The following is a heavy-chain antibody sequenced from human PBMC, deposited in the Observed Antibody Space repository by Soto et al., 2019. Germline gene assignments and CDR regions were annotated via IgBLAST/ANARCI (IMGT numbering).Heavy chain of an antibody. CDR1: GYTFTNYV. CDR2: IGAYHGNT. D-gene: IGHD3-16*01. J-gene: IGHJ4*02. CDR3: ARDRDAFYTH. V-gene: IGHV1-18*01. Sequence: GASVKVSCKASGYTFTNYVVSWVLQAPGQGLEWMGWIGAYHGNTNYAEKFKGRVTLTTDTSTTTAYMELTSLDSDDTAVYYCARDRDAFYTHWGQGTLVTVSS.